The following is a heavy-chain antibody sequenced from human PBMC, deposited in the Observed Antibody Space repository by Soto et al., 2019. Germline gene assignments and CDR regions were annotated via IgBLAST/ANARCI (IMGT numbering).Heavy chain of an antibody. V-gene: IGHV1-69*13. CDR1: GGTFSSYA. CDR3: ARPGSGKLYYYYGMDV. D-gene: IGHD3-10*01. J-gene: IGHJ6*02. Sequence: SVKVSCKASGGTFSSYAISWVRQAPGQGLEWMGGIIPIFGTANYAQKFQGRVTITADESTSTAYMELSSLRSEDTAVYYCARPGSGKLYYYYGMDVWGQGTTVTVSS. CDR2: IIPIFGTA.